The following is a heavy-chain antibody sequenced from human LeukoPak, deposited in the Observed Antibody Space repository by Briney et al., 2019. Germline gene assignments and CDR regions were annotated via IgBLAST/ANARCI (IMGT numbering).Heavy chain of an antibody. V-gene: IGHV4-39*01. Sequence: SETLSLTCTVSGGSISSSSYFWGLIRQPPGKGLEWIGSIYYSGSTCYNPSLKSRVTISIDTSKNQFSLNLSSVTAADTAVYYCARHNGAAAGPVYWGQGTLVTVSS. CDR2: IYYSGST. CDR3: ARHNGAAAGPVY. J-gene: IGHJ4*02. CDR1: GGSISSSSYF. D-gene: IGHD6-13*01.